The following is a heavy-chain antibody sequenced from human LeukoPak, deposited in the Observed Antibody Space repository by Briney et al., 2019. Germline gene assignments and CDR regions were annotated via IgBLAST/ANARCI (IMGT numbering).Heavy chain of an antibody. J-gene: IGHJ1*01. CDR1: GGTFSSYA. V-gene: IGHV1-69*04. CDR3: ASSRSGSPHEYFQH. Sequence: SVKVSCKASGGTFSSYAISWVRQAPGQGLEWMGRIIPIFGIANYAQKFRGRVTITADKSTSTAYMELSSLRSEDTAVYYCASSRSGSPHEYFQHWGQGTLVTVSS. CDR2: IIPIFGIA. D-gene: IGHD1-26*01.